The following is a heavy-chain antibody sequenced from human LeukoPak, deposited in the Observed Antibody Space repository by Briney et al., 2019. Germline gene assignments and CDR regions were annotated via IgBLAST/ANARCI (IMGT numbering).Heavy chain of an antibody. CDR2: ISGSGGST. Sequence: GGSLRLSCAASGFTFSSYAMSWVRQAPGKGLEWVSAISGSGGSTYYADSVKGRFTVSRDNSKNTLYLQMNSLRAEDTAVYYCAKHVRIALYFPFDYWGQGTLVTVSS. CDR3: AKHVRIALYFPFDY. J-gene: IGHJ4*02. CDR1: GFTFSSYA. V-gene: IGHV3-23*01. D-gene: IGHD6-13*01.